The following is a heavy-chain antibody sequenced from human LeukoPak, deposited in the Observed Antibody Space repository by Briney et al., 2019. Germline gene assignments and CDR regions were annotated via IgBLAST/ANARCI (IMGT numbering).Heavy chain of an antibody. CDR3: ATLGYCSGGSCYGVWDY. J-gene: IGHJ4*02. D-gene: IGHD2-15*01. V-gene: IGHV1-46*01. CDR2: INPSGGST. CDR1: GYTFTSYY. Sequence: ASVKVSCKASGYTFTSYYMHWVRQAPGQGLEWMGIINPSGGSTSYAQKFQGRVTMTRDTSTSTVYMELSSLRSEDTAVYYCATLGYCSGGSCYGVWDYWGQGTLVTVSS.